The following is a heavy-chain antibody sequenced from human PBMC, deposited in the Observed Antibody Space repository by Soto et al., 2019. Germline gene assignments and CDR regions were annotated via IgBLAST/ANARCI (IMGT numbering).Heavy chain of an antibody. J-gene: IGHJ4*02. V-gene: IGHV4-61*01. CDR1: GGSVSIDSNF. CDR2: IYYSGPS. Sequence: SETLSLTCTVSGGSVSIDSNFWSWIRQPPGKGLEWIGYIYYSGPSRYNPSLESRVTISIDSSKDQVSLTLTSVTAADTAVYYCARGYSHYAHWGRGTLVTVSS. D-gene: IGHD4-4*01. CDR3: ARGYSHYAH.